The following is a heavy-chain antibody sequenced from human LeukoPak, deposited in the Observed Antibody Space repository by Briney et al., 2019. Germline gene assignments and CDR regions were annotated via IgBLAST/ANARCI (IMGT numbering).Heavy chain of an antibody. CDR3: ARDERYYFDS. Sequence: GGSLRLSCAASGFTFSSYAMSWVRQAPGKGLEWVAIISYDGSNTYYADSVKGRFTISRDNSKNTLYLQMNSLRAEDTAVYYCARDERYYFDSWGQGTLVTVSS. D-gene: IGHD6-25*01. V-gene: IGHV3-30-3*01. CDR2: ISYDGSNT. J-gene: IGHJ4*02. CDR1: GFTFSSYA.